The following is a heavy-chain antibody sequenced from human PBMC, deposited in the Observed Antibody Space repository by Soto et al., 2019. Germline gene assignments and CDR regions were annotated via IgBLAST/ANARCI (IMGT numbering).Heavy chain of an antibody. J-gene: IGHJ4*02. Sequence: PVGSLRLSCAASGFTFSSYAMSWVRQAPGKGPEWVSAISGSGGSTHYADSVKGRFTISRDKSKNTLYLQMNSLRAEDTALYYCAKENYYDSSGYYYSRFDYWGQGA. CDR2: ISGSGGST. V-gene: IGHV3-23*01. CDR1: GFTFSSYA. D-gene: IGHD3-22*01. CDR3: AKENYYDSSGYYYSRFDY.